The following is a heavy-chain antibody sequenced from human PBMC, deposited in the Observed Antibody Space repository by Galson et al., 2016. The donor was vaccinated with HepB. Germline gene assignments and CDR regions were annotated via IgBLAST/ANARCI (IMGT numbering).Heavy chain of an antibody. CDR3: VPAPYSTDYYYFDY. V-gene: IGHV1-3*04. CDR2: MNTGNGDT. Sequence: SVKVSCKASGYTFTNYAMHWVRQAPGQSLEWMGWMNTGNGDTRYSQKFQGRVTMTRDTSASTAYMELSSLRSEDTAVHYCVPAPYSTDYYYFDYWGQGTLLTVSS. D-gene: IGHD4-11*01. J-gene: IGHJ4*02. CDR1: GYTFTNYA.